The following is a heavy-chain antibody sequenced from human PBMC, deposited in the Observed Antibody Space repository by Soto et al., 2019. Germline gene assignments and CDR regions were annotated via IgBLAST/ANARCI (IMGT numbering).Heavy chain of an antibody. CDR2: ITHSGDS. J-gene: IGHJ5*02. V-gene: IGHV4-30-2*01. CDR1: GASVTRHSYS. Sequence: QLQLQESDSGLVKPSQTLSLSCTVSGASVTRHSYSWNWFRLPPGRGLGWIGYITHSGDSYYHPSLNGRVSFSLDTSKNQFSLNLTSLTAADTAMYYCVTDKGRNWFDPWGQGTLVIVSS. CDR3: VTDKGRNWFDP.